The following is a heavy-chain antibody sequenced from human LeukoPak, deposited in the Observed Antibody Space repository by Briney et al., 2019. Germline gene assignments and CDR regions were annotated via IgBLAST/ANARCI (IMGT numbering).Heavy chain of an antibody. CDR2: ISSSGSTI. CDR1: GFTFSSYE. Sequence: PGGSLRLSCAASGFTFSSYEMNWVRQAPGKGLELISYISSSGSTIYYADSVKGRFTISRDNAKNSLYLQMNSLRAEDTTLYYCARRRAYGFDYWGQGTLVTVSS. V-gene: IGHV3-48*03. J-gene: IGHJ4*02. CDR3: ARRRAYGFDY. D-gene: IGHD4-17*01.